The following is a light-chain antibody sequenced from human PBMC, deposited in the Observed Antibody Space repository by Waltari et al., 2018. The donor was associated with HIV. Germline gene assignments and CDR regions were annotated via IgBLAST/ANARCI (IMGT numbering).Light chain of an antibody. CDR2: EGS. CDR1: SSDVGSYNL. J-gene: IGLJ2*01. CDR3: CSYAGSSTLEV. Sequence: QSALTQPASVSGSPGQSITISCTGTSSDVGSYNLVSWYQQHPGKAPKLMIYEGSKRPSGVSNRVSGSKSGNTASLTISVLQAEDEADYYCCSYAGSSTLEVFGGGTKLTVL. V-gene: IGLV2-23*01.